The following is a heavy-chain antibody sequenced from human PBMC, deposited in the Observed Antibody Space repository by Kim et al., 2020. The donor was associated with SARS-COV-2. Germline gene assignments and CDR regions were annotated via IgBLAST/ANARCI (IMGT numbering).Heavy chain of an antibody. CDR1: GYSFTSYW. Sequence: GESLKISCKGSGYSFTSYWISWVRQMPGKGLEWMGRIDPSDSYTNYSPSFKGHVTISADKSISTAYLQWSSLKASDTAMYYCARGTTVLGVAADPWGQGTLVTVSS. J-gene: IGHJ5*02. CDR3: ARGTTVLGVAADP. V-gene: IGHV5-10-1*01. D-gene: IGHD4-17*01. CDR2: IDPSDSYT.